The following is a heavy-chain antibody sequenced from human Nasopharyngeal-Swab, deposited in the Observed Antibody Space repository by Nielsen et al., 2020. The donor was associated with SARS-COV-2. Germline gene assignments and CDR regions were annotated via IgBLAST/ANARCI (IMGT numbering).Heavy chain of an antibody. CDR3: AKDTPAITIFGVVINYYYYYMDV. Sequence: ASVKVPCKASGYTFTSYAMHWVRQAPGQRLEWMGWINAGNGNTKYSQKFQDRVTITRDTSASTAYMELSSLRSEDTAVYYCAKDTPAITIFGVVINYYYYYMDVWGKGTTVTVSS. V-gene: IGHV1-3*01. D-gene: IGHD3-3*01. CDR2: INAGNGNT. CDR1: GYTFTSYA. J-gene: IGHJ6*03.